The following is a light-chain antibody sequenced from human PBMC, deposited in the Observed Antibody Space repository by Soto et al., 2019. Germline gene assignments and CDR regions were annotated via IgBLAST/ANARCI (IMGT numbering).Light chain of an antibody. CDR2: GAS. V-gene: IGKV3-20*01. CDR1: QSLTSTF. Sequence: VLTQSPGTLSLSPGESATLSCRASQSLTSTFLVWYQQKPGQAPRLLIYGASNRATGIPDRFSGSGSETDFTLTISRLEPEDFAVYYCQHYDNSPPRYTFGQGTKLEIK. CDR3: QHYDNSPPRYT. J-gene: IGKJ2*01.